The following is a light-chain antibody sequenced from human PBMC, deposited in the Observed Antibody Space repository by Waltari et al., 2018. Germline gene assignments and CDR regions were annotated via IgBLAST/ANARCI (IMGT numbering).Light chain of an antibody. Sequence: QLVLTQSPSVSASLGASVKLTCTLSRGHSRNVIAWPQQQPGKGPRYLMKVNSDGSHSKGDEIPDRFSGSSSGPERYLTISSLQSDDEADYYCQTGGHGTWVFGGGTKLTVL. J-gene: IGLJ3*02. V-gene: IGLV4-69*01. CDR1: RGHSRNV. CDR3: QTGGHGTWV. CDR2: VNSDGSH.